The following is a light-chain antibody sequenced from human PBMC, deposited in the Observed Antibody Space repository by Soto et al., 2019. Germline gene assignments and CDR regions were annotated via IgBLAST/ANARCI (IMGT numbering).Light chain of an antibody. Sequence: QSVLTQPPSVSGAPGQRVTISCTGSSSNIGAGYDVHWYQQLPGTAPKLLLYGNSNRPSGVPDRFSGSKSGTSASLAITGLQAEDAADYYCQSYDSSLSGYVFGTGTKLTVL. V-gene: IGLV1-40*01. J-gene: IGLJ1*01. CDR2: GNS. CDR1: SSNIGAGYD. CDR3: QSYDSSLSGYV.